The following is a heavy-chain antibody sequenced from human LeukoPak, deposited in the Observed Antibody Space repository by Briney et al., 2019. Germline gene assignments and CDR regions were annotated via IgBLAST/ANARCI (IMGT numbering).Heavy chain of an antibody. V-gene: IGHV4-4*07. J-gene: IGHJ4*02. CDR2: IYTSGTT. Sequence: SETLSLTCSVSGGSISSFYCNWMRQPAGKGLEWIGRIYTSGTTTYNPSLKSRVTMSVDTSKHQFSLNLTSVTAADTAVYYCASNTGTVFDYWGQGALVTVSS. CDR1: GGSISSFY. CDR3: ASNTGTVFDY. D-gene: IGHD7-27*01.